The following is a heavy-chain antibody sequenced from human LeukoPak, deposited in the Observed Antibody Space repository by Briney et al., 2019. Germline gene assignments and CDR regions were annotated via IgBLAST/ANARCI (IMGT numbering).Heavy chain of an antibody. V-gene: IGHV3-23*01. CDR2: ISGSGGST. CDR3: AKVVITMIKVRVFDY. D-gene: IGHD3-22*01. Sequence: GGSLRLSCAASGFTFSSYAMSWVRQAPGKGLEWVSAISGSGGSTYYADSVKGRFTISRDNSKNTLYLQMNSLRAEDTAIYYCAKVVITMIKVRVFDYWGQGTLVTVSS. J-gene: IGHJ4*02. CDR1: GFTFSSYA.